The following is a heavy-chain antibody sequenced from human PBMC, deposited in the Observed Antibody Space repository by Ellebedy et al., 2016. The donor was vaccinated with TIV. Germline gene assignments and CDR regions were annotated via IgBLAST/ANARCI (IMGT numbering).Heavy chain of an antibody. CDR3: ASNGDKGY. V-gene: IGHV3-53*01. Sequence: GGSLRLXXAASGFTVSNNYMNWARQAPGKGLEWVSLVYSGGSTHYADSVRGRFTISRDYSKNTLYLQMNSLRAEDTAVYYCASNGDKGYWGQGTLVTVSS. CDR1: GFTVSNNY. CDR2: VYSGGST. J-gene: IGHJ4*02. D-gene: IGHD4-23*01.